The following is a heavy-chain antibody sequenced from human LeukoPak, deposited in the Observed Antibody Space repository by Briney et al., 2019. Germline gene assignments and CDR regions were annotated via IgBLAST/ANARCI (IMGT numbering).Heavy chain of an antibody. CDR3: ARALTTLTYEGY. CDR1: GLIFSSHW. Sequence: GGSLRLSCAASGLIFSSHWMHWVRQAPGKGLVWVSRINSDGSSTSYADSVKGRFTISRDNAKNTLYLQMNSLRAEDTAVYYCARALTTLTYEGYWGQGTLVTVSS. J-gene: IGHJ4*02. V-gene: IGHV3-74*01. D-gene: IGHD1-1*01. CDR2: INSDGSST.